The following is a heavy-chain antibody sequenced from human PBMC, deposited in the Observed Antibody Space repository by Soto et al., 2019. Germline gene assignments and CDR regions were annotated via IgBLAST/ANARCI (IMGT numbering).Heavy chain of an antibody. Sequence: GGSLRLSYAASGFTFNTFWMSWVRQSPGKGLEWVANIKHDGSETYYVDSVKGRFTISRDNAKNSLFLQMNTLRTEDTAVYYCARDFATHCSGSTCYPYAYWGQGALVTVSS. V-gene: IGHV3-7*03. D-gene: IGHD2-15*01. J-gene: IGHJ4*02. CDR1: GFTFNTFW. CDR3: ARDFATHCSGSTCYPYAY. CDR2: IKHDGSET.